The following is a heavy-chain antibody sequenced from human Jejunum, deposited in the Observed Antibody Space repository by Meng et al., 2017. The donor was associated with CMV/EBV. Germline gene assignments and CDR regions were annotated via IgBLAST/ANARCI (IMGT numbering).Heavy chain of an antibody. CDR1: CGAISSDY. CDR2: IYSTGSA. V-gene: IGHV4-59*01. Sequence: SCGAISSDYWCWIRQPPGKGLEWIGYIYSTGSANYNNYNASLKTRITMSLDTSKNQFSLKLSSVTTADTAVYYCARGHYNFNYFDYWGQGTLVTVSS. D-gene: IGHD1-1*01. J-gene: IGHJ4*02. CDR3: ARGHYNFNYFDY.